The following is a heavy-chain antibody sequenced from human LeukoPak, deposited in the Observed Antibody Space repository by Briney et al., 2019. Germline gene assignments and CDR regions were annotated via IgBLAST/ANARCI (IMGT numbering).Heavy chain of an antibody. CDR1: GGSFSGYY. CDR3: ARRSGLGAYYYYYYMDV. V-gene: IGHV4-34*01. J-gene: IGHJ6*03. CDR2: INHSGST. Sequence: PSETLPLTCAVYGGSFSGYYWSWIRQPPGKGLEWIGEINHSGSTNYNPSLKSRVTISVDTSKNQFSLKLSSVTAADTAVYYCARRSGLGAYYYYYYMDVWGKGTTVTISS. D-gene: IGHD1-14*01.